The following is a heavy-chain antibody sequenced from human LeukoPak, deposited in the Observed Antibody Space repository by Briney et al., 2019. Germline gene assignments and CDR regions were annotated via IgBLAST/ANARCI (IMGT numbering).Heavy chain of an antibody. CDR1: GFTFSSYS. J-gene: IGHJ4*02. CDR3: AAYSSSWYPFGFDY. D-gene: IGHD6-13*01. CDR2: ISSSSSTI. V-gene: IGHV3-48*02. Sequence: GGSLRLSCAASGFTFSSYSMNWVRQAPGKGLEWLSYISSSSSTIYYADSVKGRFTISRDNANNSLFLQMNSPRDEDTAVYFCAAYSSSWYPFGFDYWGQGSLVTVSS.